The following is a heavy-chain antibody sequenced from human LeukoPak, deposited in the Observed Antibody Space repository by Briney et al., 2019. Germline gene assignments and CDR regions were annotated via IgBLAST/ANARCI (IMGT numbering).Heavy chain of an antibody. V-gene: IGHV1-18*01. Sequence: GASVKVSCKASGYTFTSYDINWVRQATGQGLEWMGWISAYNGNTNYAHKLQGRVTMTTDTSTSTAYMELRSLRSDDTAVYYCARVWGATTIIGDPNYYGMDVWGQGTTVTVSS. CDR2: ISAYNGNT. CDR3: ARVWGATTIIGDPNYYGMDV. D-gene: IGHD3-22*01. J-gene: IGHJ6*02. CDR1: GYTFTSYD.